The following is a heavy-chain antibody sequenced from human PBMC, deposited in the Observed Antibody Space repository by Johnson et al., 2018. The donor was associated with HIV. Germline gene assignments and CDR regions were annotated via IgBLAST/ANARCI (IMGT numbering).Heavy chain of an antibody. Sequence: VQLVESGGGLVKPGGSLRLSCAASGFTFSDYYMSWIRQAPGKGLEWVSGINWNGGSTGYADSVKGRFTISRDNAKNSLYLQMNSLRAEDTALYYCARAFLSHYYDSSGPVDIWGQGTMVTVSS. CDR2: INWNGGST. J-gene: IGHJ3*02. D-gene: IGHD3-22*01. CDR3: ARAFLSHYYDSSGPVDI. V-gene: IGHV3-20*04. CDR1: GFTFSDYY.